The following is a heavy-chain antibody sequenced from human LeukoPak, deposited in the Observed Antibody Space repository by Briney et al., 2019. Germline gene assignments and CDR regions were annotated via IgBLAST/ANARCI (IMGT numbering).Heavy chain of an antibody. CDR1: GFTFSSYA. CDR3: ARVAVEGRVLLWFGELPTKDAFDI. CDR2: ISYDGSNK. V-gene: IGHV3-30*04. J-gene: IGHJ3*02. D-gene: IGHD3-10*01. Sequence: GGSLRLSCAASGFTFSSYAMHWVRQAPGKGLEWVAVISYDGSNKYYADSVKGRFTISRDNSKNTLYLQMNSLRAEDTAVYYCARVAVEGRVLLWFGELPTKDAFDIWGQGTMVTVSS.